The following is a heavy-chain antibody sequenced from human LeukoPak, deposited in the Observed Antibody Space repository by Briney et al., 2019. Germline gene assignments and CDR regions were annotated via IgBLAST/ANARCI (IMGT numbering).Heavy chain of an antibody. CDR2: INWNGVST. D-gene: IGHD3-22*01. Sequence: PGGSLRLSCAASGFIFHDFGMGWVRQVPGKGLQWVSGINWNGVSTAYADSVKGRFTISRDNANNSLYLQIHSLRDEDTAFYYCARSLTYYYDSSGYQFDYWGQGTLVTVSS. V-gene: IGHV3-20*04. CDR1: GFIFHDFG. J-gene: IGHJ4*02. CDR3: ARSLTYYYDSSGYQFDY.